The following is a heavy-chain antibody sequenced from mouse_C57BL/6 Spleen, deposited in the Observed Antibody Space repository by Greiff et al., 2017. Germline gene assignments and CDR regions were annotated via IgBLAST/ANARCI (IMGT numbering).Heavy chain of an antibody. Sequence: EVKLMESGPGLVKPSQSLSLTCSVSGYSFTSGYYWDWIRQFPGNKLEWMGYISYDGSNNYNPSLKNRISITRDTSTNQFFLKLNSVTTEDTATYCCARGAEVWGTGTTVTVSS. J-gene: IGHJ1*03. CDR2: ISYDGSN. V-gene: IGHV3-6*01. CDR1: GYSFTSGYY. CDR3: ARGAEV.